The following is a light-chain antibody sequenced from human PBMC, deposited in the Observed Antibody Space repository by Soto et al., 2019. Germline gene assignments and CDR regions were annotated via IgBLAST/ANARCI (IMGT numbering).Light chain of an antibody. CDR3: SSYAGYKNLV. CDR2: EVT. CDR1: SSDVGGYDS. Sequence: QSALTQPPSASGSPGQSVTISCTGTSSDVGGYDSVSWYQQYPGKAPKLIIYEVTKRPSGVPDRFSASKSGNTASLTVSGLQAEDEADYYCSSYAGYKNLVFGGGTQLTVL. V-gene: IGLV2-8*01. J-gene: IGLJ2*01.